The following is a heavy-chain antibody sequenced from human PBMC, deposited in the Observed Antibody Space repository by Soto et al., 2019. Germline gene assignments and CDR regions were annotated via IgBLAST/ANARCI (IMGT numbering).Heavy chain of an antibody. J-gene: IGHJ4*02. CDR3: ARDRCSGGDCYLGY. CDR1: GGSFSMDGYY. D-gene: IGHD2-21*02. Sequence: SEPLSLTCTVSGGSFSMDGYYWTWIRQHPGKGLEWLGFIFGSGSTYYNPSLWGRVSISVDTSKNQFSLTLTSVTAADTAVYYCARDRCSGGDCYLGYWGQGTLVTVSS. CDR2: IFGSGST. V-gene: IGHV4-31*03.